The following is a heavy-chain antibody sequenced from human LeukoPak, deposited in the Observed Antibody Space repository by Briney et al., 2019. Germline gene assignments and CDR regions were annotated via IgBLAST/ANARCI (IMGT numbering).Heavy chain of an antibody. V-gene: IGHV3-23*01. J-gene: IGHJ4*02. D-gene: IGHD1-20*01. Sequence: GGSLRLSCAASGFTFSSYAMSWVRRAPGKGLEWVSATSGSGGDTYYADSVKGRFTISRDNSKNTLYLQMNSLRADDTAIYYCAKTITTANTYYFDYWGQGTLVTVSS. CDR1: GFTFSSYA. CDR2: TSGSGGDT. CDR3: AKTITTANTYYFDY.